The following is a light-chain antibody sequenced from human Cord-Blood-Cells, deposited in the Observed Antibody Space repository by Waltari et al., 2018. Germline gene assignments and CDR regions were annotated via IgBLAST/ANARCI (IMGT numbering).Light chain of an antibody. J-gene: IGLJ2*01. Sequence: QSALTQPASVSGSPGQSITIPCTGTSSDDGGYNYVSWYQQHPGKAPKPMIYDVSNRPSGVSNRFSGSKSGNTASLTISGLQAEDEADYYCSSYTSSSTLVFGGGTKLTVL. CDR1: SSDDGGYNY. CDR3: SSYTSSSTLV. V-gene: IGLV2-14*01. CDR2: DVS.